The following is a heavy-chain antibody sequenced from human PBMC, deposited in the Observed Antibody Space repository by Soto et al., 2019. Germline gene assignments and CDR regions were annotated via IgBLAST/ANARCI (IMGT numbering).Heavy chain of an antibody. D-gene: IGHD6-19*01. V-gene: IGHV3-33*01. CDR2: IWYDGSNK. J-gene: IGHJ3*02. CDR1: GFTFSSYG. Sequence: QVQLVESGGGVVQPGRSLRLSCAASGFTFSSYGMHWVRQAPGKGLEWVAVIWYDGSNKYYADSVKGRFTISRDNSKNTLYLQMNSLRAEDTAVYYCARDQGYSSGWGQGAFDIWGQGTMVTVSS. CDR3: ARDQGYSSGWGQGAFDI.